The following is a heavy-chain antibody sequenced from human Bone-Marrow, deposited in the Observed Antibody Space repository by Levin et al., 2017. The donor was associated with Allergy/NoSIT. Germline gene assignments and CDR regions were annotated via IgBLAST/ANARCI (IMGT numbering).Heavy chain of an antibody. J-gene: IGHJ5*02. CDR1: GYTFTGYY. CDR2: INPNSGGT. CDR3: ARDRAEQYYCSSTSCSTPWFDP. D-gene: IGHD2-2*01. V-gene: IGHV1-2*02. Sequence: ASVKVSCKASGYTFTGYYMHWVRQAPGQGLEWMGWINPNSGGTNYAQKFQGRVTMTRDTSISTAYMELSRLRSDDTAVYYCARDRAEQYYCSSTSCSTPWFDPWGQGTLVTVSS.